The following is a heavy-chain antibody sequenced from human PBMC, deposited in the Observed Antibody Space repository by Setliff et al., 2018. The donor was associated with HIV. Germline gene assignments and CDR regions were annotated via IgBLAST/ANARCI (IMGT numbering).Heavy chain of an antibody. J-gene: IGHJ3*02. CDR2: IIALFGTP. CDR3: ETPHRDREDDAFDI. CDR1: GGTFSGYG. D-gene: IGHD1-26*01. Sequence: GASVKVSCKGSGGTFSGYGISWVRQAPGQGLEWMGGIIALFGTPNSLQKFQGRVTIIADETTSTVELTSLRYEDTAVYYCETPHRDREDDAFDIWGQGTKVTVSS. V-gene: IGHV1-69*13.